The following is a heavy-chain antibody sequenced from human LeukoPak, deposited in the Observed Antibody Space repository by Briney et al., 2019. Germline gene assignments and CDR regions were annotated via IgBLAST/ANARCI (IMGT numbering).Heavy chain of an antibody. D-gene: IGHD3-9*01. CDR3: ARDADILTGYAAGDYFDY. Sequence: GGSLRLSCAASGFTFSSYSMNWVRQAPGKGLEWVSSISGSGGYIYYADSVKGRFTISRDNAKNSLYLQMNSLRVEDTAVFYCARDADILTGYAAGDYFDYWGQGTLVTVSS. V-gene: IGHV3-21*01. J-gene: IGHJ4*02. CDR2: ISGSGGYI. CDR1: GFTFSSYS.